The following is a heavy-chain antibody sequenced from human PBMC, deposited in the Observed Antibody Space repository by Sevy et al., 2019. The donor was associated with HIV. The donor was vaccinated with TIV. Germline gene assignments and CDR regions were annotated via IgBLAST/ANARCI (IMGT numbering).Heavy chain of an antibody. V-gene: IGHV3-7*01. CDR1: GFSFSRSW. J-gene: IGHJ4*02. D-gene: IGHD7-27*01. CDR2: INQDGSGK. CDR3: VPRNWAGIGGDS. Sequence: GGSLRLSCKASGFSFSRSWMTWVRQAPAKGLEWVANINQDGSGKSYLESVKGRFTISRDNSKNSLYLQMNSLRVDDTAVYFCVPRNWAGIGGDSWGQGTLVTVSS.